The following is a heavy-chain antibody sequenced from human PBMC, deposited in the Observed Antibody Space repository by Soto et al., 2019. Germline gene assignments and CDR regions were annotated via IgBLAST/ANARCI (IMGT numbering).Heavy chain of an antibody. J-gene: IGHJ1*01. CDR3: ARGYCTNGVCYIEYFQH. CDR1: GGSFSGYY. Sequence: KPSETLSLTCAVYGGSFSGYYWSWIRQPPGKGLEWIGEINHSGSTNYNPSLKSRVTISVDTPKNQFSLKLSSVTAADTAVYYCARGYCTNGVCYIEYFQHWGQGTLVTVSS. CDR2: INHSGST. V-gene: IGHV4-34*01. D-gene: IGHD2-8*01.